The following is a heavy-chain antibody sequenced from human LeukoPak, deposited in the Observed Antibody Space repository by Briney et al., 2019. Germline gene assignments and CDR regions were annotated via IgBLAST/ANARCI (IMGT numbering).Heavy chain of an antibody. CDR3: ALYCSSTSCYGPPYGMDV. Sequence: GGSLRLSCVASGFSVSSNYMSWVRQAPGKGLEWVSVIYSGGSTYYADSVKGRFTISRDNSKNTLYLQMNSLRAEDTAVYYCALYCSSTSCYGPPYGMDVWGQGTTVTVSS. V-gene: IGHV3-53*01. CDR2: IYSGGST. J-gene: IGHJ6*02. CDR1: GFSVSSNY. D-gene: IGHD2-2*01.